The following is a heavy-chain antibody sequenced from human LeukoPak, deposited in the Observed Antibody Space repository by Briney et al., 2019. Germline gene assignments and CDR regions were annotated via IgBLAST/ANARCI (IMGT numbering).Heavy chain of an antibody. Sequence: PSETLSLTCTVSGYSINSAYYWGWIRPPPGKGLEWIGSMYHSGSTYYNPSLKSRVTISVDTSKNQFSLKLSSVTAADTAVYYCARFGGDADYWGQGTLVTVSS. D-gene: IGHD2-21*02. CDR3: ARFGGDADY. J-gene: IGHJ4*02. CDR1: GYSINSAYY. CDR2: MYHSGST. V-gene: IGHV4-38-2*02.